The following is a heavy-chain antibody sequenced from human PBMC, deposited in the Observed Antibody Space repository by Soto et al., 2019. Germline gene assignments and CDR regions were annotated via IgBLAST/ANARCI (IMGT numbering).Heavy chain of an antibody. CDR3: ARDRIVVVVAATRDYYYGMDV. J-gene: IGHJ6*02. Sequence: ASVKVSCKASGGTFSSYAISWVRQAPGQGLEWMGGIIPIFGTANYAQKFQGRVTITADESTSTAYMELSSLRSEDTAVYYCARDRIVVVVAATRDYYYGMDVWGQGTTVTSP. V-gene: IGHV1-69*13. CDR1: GGTFSSYA. D-gene: IGHD2-15*01. CDR2: IIPIFGTA.